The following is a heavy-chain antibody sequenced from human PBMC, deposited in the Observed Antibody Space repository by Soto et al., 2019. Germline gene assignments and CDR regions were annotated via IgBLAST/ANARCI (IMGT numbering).Heavy chain of an antibody. CDR1: GFTFSSYA. CDR2: ISYDGSNK. D-gene: IGHD6-19*01. CDR3: VRGSSGTKDY. J-gene: IGHJ4*02. V-gene: IGHV3-30-3*01. Sequence: PGGSLRRSCAASGFTFSSYAMHWVRQAPGKGLEWVAVISYDGSNKYYADSVKGRFTISRDNSKNTLYLQMNSLRAEDTAVYYCVRGSSGTKDYWGQGT.